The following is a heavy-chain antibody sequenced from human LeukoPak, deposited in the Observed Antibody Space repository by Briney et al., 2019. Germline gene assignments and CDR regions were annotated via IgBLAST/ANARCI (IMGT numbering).Heavy chain of an antibody. CDR2: ISSSSSYI. Sequence: GGSLRLSCAASGFTFSSYSMNWVRQAPGKGLEWVSSISSSSSYIYYADSVKGRFTISRDNAKNSLYLQMNSLRAEDTAVYYCAKDHPVAGTFDYWGQGTLVTVSS. V-gene: IGHV3-21*04. D-gene: IGHD6-19*01. CDR1: GFTFSSYS. CDR3: AKDHPVAGTFDY. J-gene: IGHJ4*02.